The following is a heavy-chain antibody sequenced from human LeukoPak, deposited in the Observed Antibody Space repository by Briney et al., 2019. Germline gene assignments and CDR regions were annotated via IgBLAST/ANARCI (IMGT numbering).Heavy chain of an antibody. J-gene: IGHJ4*02. V-gene: IGHV3-23*01. CDR3: AKDILGINRGNYYDSSGYYPEFLGFDY. CDR1: GFTFSSYA. CDR2: ISGSGGST. D-gene: IGHD3-22*01. Sequence: QPGRSLRLSCAASGFTFSSYAMSWVRQAPGKGLEWVSAISGSGGSTYYADSVKGRFTISRDNSKNTLYLQMNSLRAEDTAVYYCAKDILGINRGNYYDSSGYYPEFLGFDYWGQGTLVTVSS.